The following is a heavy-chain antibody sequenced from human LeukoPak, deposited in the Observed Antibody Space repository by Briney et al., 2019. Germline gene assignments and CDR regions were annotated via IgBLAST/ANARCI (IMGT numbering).Heavy chain of an antibody. V-gene: IGHV3-7*01. CDR3: TRVEETATTAAIIRKYSYYYYYMDV. CDR2: IKQDGSEK. J-gene: IGHJ6*03. Sequence: GGSLRLSCVTSGFTFSNYWMSWVRQAPGKGLEWVANIKQDGSEKHYVDSVKGRFTISRDNAKNSLYLQMGSLRAEDTAVYYCTRVEETATTAAIIRKYSYYYYYMDVWGKGNTVTVSS. D-gene: IGHD4-11*01. CDR1: GFTFSNYW.